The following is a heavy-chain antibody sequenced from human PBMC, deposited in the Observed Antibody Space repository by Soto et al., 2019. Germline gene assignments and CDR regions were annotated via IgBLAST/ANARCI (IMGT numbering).Heavy chain of an antibody. D-gene: IGHD5-12*01. J-gene: IGHJ4*02. CDR3: ARGQEGVVATH. CDR2: IKDGGLT. CDR1: GGSLSGYY. V-gene: IGHV4-34*01. Sequence: QVQLQQWGAGLLKPSETLSLTCVVYGGSLSGYYWSWIRQPPGKGLEWIGEIKDGGLTNYSPSLKRRATISADTHKNQFSLNLHSVTAADRAVYYCARGQEGVVATHWDQGTLVTVSS.